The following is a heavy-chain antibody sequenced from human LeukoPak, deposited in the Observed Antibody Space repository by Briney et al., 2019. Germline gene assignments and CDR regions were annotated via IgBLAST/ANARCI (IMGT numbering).Heavy chain of an antibody. D-gene: IGHD3-9*01. Sequence: ASVKVSCKASGYTFTGYYMHWVRQAPGQGLEWMGWINPNSGGTNYAQKFQGRVTMTRDTSISTAYMELSRLRSDDTAVYYCARDYEILTGYYFALDYWGQGTLVTVSS. V-gene: IGHV1-2*02. CDR3: ARDYEILTGYYFALDY. CDR2: INPNSGGT. J-gene: IGHJ4*02. CDR1: GYTFTGYY.